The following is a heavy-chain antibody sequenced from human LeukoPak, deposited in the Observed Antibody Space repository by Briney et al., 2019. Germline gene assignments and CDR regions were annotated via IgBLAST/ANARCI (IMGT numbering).Heavy chain of an antibody. CDR2: THYRSRWYN. D-gene: IGHD5-12*01. Sequence: SQTLSLTCAISGDSVSSNSAAWNWIRQSPSRGLEWLGRTHYRSRWYNDYALYVKSRITINPDTSKNQFSLQLNSVTPEDTALYYCARNSGYDPWTGGFDYWGQGTLVTVSS. J-gene: IGHJ4*02. CDR1: GDSVSSNSAA. CDR3: ARNSGYDPWTGGFDY. V-gene: IGHV6-1*01.